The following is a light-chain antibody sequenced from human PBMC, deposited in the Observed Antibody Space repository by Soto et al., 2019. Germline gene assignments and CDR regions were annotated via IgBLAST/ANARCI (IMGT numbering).Light chain of an antibody. CDR2: DTS. CDR1: TGAVTSGHY. Sequence: QTVVTQKPSLTVSPGGTVTLTCGSSTGAVTSGHYPYWFQQKPGQAPRTLIYDTSNKHSWTPARFSGSLLGGKAALTLSGAQPEDEAEYYCLLSYSGARPWVFGGGTKLTVL. V-gene: IGLV7-46*01. CDR3: LLSYSGARPWV. J-gene: IGLJ3*02.